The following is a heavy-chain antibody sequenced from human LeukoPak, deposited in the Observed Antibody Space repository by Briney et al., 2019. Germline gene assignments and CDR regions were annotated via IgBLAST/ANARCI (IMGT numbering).Heavy chain of an antibody. Sequence: SETLCLTCAINDGTFSGYYWSWLRQPPGKGLEWIGEINQSASTNYNPSLKSRVTMSVDRSQNQFSLKMTSVTVADTAVYYCARVVYSSSRGWLDPWGQGTLVTVSS. V-gene: IGHV4-34*01. D-gene: IGHD6-13*01. CDR2: INQSAST. J-gene: IGHJ5*02. CDR3: ARVVYSSSRGWLDP. CDR1: DGTFSGYY.